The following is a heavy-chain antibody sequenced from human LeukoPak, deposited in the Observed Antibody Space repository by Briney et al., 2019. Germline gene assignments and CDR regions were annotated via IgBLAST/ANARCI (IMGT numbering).Heavy chain of an antibody. J-gene: IGHJ3*02. D-gene: IGHD3-3*01. V-gene: IGHV3-7*01. CDR2: IKQDGSEK. Sequence: GGSLRLSCAASGFTFSSYWMSWVRQAPGKGLEWVANIKQDGSEKYYVDSVKGRSTISRDNAKNSLYLQMNSLRAEDTAVYYCARVRITIFGVVATNDAFDIWGQGTMVTVSS. CDR1: GFTFSSYW. CDR3: ARVRITIFGVVATNDAFDI.